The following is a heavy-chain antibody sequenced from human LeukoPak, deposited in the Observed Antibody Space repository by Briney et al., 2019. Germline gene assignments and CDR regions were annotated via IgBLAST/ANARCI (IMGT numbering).Heavy chain of an antibody. D-gene: IGHD6-13*01. CDR2: ISSSSSYI. Sequence: GGPLRLSCAASGFTFSSYSMNWVRQAPGKGLEWVSSISSSSSYIYYADSVKGRFTISRDNAKNSLYLQMNGLRAEDTAMYYCARDSSWHVPVPENPVAFDYWGQGTLVTVSS. CDR1: GFTFSSYS. V-gene: IGHV3-21*01. J-gene: IGHJ4*02. CDR3: ARDSSWHVPVPENPVAFDY.